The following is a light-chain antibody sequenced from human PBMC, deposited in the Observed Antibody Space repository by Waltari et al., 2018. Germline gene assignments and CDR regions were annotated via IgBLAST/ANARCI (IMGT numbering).Light chain of an antibody. J-gene: IGLJ3*02. Sequence: QTVVTPEPSLTVSPGGPVTLTFASRTGPATSGSHPNWFQQKPGKPPRALISSTNNKHSWTPARFSGSLLGDKAALTLSGVQPEDEAEYYCLLYYDDTRVFGGGTKLTVL. V-gene: IGLV7-43*01. CDR1: TGPATSGSH. CDR2: STN. CDR3: LLYYDDTRV.